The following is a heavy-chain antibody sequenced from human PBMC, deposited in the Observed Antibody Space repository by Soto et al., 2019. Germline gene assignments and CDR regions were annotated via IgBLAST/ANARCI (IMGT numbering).Heavy chain of an antibody. CDR2: INHSGST. D-gene: IGHD3-3*01. CDR3: AREGFWSGQYYYYYYMDV. CDR1: GGSFSGYY. V-gene: IGHV4-34*01. Sequence: QVQLQQWGAGLLKPSETLSLTCAVYGGSFSGYYWSWIRQPPGKGLEWIGEINHSGSTNYNPSLNSRVSISVDTSKNQFSLKLSSVTAADTAVYYCAREGFWSGQYYYYYYMDVWGKGTTVTVSS. J-gene: IGHJ6*03.